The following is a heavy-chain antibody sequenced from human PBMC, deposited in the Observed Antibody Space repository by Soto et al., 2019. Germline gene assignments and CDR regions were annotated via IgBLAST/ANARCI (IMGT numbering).Heavy chain of an antibody. V-gene: IGHV3-23*01. Sequence: AGSLRLSCESSGITFSNYSMSLVRQAPGKGLEWVSAISGSGGRTYYVDSVKGRFTISRDNSKSTLYLQMNSLRAEDTAGYYCAKFTGTTYSDYYYYMDVWGKGTTVTVSS. D-gene: IGHD1-1*01. CDR3: AKFTGTTYSDYYYYMDV. CDR1: GITFSNYS. CDR2: ISGSGGRT. J-gene: IGHJ6*03.